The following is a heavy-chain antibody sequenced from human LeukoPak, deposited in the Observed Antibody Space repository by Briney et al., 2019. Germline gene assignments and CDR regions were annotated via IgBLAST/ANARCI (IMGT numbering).Heavy chain of an antibody. V-gene: IGHV1-24*01. CDR2: FDPEDGET. D-gene: IGHD3-22*01. J-gene: IGHJ5*02. Sequence: ASVKVSCKVSGYTLTELSMHWVRQAPGKGLEWMGGFDPEDGETIYAQKFQGRVTMTEDTSTDTAYMELSSLRSEDTAVYYCATGLYYYDSSGYYGGYNWFDPGGQGTRVTVPS. CDR1: GYTLTELS. CDR3: ATGLYYYDSSGYYGGYNWFDP.